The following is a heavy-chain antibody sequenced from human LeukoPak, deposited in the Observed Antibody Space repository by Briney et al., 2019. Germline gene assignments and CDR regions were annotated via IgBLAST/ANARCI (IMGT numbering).Heavy chain of an antibody. Sequence: SETLSLTCTVSGYSISSGYYWGWIRQPPGKGLEWIGTIYESGITDYNPSLKSRVTISIDTFRNQFSLRVTSVTAADTAVYYCARVIHHYDSRKGWLDPWGQGSLVTVSS. CDR1: GYSISSGYY. CDR2: IYESGIT. J-gene: IGHJ5*02. D-gene: IGHD3-22*01. V-gene: IGHV4-38-2*02. CDR3: ARVIHHYDSRKGWLDP.